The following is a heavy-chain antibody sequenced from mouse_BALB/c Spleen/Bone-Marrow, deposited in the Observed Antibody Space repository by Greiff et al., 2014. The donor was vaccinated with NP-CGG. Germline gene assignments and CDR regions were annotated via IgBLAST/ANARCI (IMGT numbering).Heavy chain of an antibody. V-gene: IGHV1S56*01. CDR3: AREGHGNYGFDH. Sequence: VRISFKASCYTFTSYYIHLVKPRPGQGLDVIGWINPGNVNTKYNENFKGKATLTADKASSTSYVQLSSLTSEDSAVYFCAREGHGNYGFDHWGQGTTLTFSS. CDR1: CYTFTSYY. J-gene: IGHJ2*01. D-gene: IGHD2-1*01. CDR2: INPGNVNT.